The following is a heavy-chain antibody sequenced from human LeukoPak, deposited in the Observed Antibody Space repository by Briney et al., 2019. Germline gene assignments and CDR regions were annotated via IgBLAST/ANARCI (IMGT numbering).Heavy chain of an antibody. CDR1: GFTFSSYS. CDR3: ARGKGSGSFLIDY. D-gene: IGHD3-10*01. Sequence: GGSLRLSCAASGFTFSSYSMNWVRQAPGKGLEWVSSISSSSSYIYYADSVKGRFTISRDNAKNSLYLQMNSLRAEDTAVYYCARGKGSGSFLIDYWGQGTLVTVSS. J-gene: IGHJ4*02. V-gene: IGHV3-21*01. CDR2: ISSSSSYI.